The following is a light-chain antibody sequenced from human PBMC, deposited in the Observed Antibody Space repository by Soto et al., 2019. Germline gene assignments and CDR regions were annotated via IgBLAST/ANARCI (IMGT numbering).Light chain of an antibody. CDR3: HQSHSFPYT. CDR1: QSVSSY. V-gene: IGKV3-11*01. Sequence: EIVLTQSPATLSLSPGERATLSCRASQSVSSYLAWYQQKPGQAPRLLIYDASNRATGIPARFSGSGSGTDFTLTISSLEPEDFATYYCHQSHSFPYTFGQGTNVEIK. J-gene: IGKJ2*01. CDR2: DAS.